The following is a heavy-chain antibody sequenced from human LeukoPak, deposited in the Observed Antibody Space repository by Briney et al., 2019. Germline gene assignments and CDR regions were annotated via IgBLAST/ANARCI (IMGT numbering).Heavy chain of an antibody. D-gene: IGHD2-15*01. CDR3: ARVVGYCSGGSCYYYYGMDV. CDR2: IYYSEST. CDR1: GGSISSYY. V-gene: IGHV4-59*01. Sequence: SETLSLTCTVSGGSISSYYWSRIRQPPGKGLEWIGYIYYSESTNYNPSLKSRVTISVDTSKNQFSLKLTSVTAADTAVYYCARVVGYCSGGSCYYYYGMDVWGKGTTVTVSS. J-gene: IGHJ6*04.